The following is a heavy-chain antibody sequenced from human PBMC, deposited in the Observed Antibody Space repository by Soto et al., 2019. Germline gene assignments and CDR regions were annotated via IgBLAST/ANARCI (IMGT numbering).Heavy chain of an antibody. J-gene: IGHJ2*01. CDR3: ARDWLRRDDILTPSWNFNL. CDR1: GFNFTYNA. V-gene: IGHV3-30*04. CDR2: ISFNGRKK. Sequence: QEQLVESGGGVVRPGKSLRLSCEASGFNFTYNAMHWVRQAPGKGLEWVAVISFNGRKKFCARSVKGRFTISRDNSKNTLYLQINNLRPGDTAVYYCARDWLRRDDILTPSWNFNLWGQGTLVTAS. D-gene: IGHD3-9*01.